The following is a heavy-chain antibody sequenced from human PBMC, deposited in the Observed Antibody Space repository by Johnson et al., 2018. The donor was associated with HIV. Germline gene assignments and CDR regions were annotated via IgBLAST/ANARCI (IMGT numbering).Heavy chain of an antibody. J-gene: IGHJ3*02. Sequence: QVQLVEFGGGVVQPGGSLRLSCAASGFTFSDYYMSWIRQAPGKGLEWVSDISSRGSIISSADSVKGRFTISRDNAENSLYLQMNNLRAEDTAVYYCGRHRDDAFDIWGQGTMVTVSS. D-gene: IGHD2-21*02. V-gene: IGHV3-11*04. CDR3: GRHRDDAFDI. CDR2: ISSRGSII. CDR1: GFTFSDYY.